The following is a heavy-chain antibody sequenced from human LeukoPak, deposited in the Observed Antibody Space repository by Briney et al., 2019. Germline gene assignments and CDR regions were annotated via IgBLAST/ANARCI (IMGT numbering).Heavy chain of an antibody. V-gene: IGHV4-39*07. D-gene: IGHD3-10*01. J-gene: IGHJ3*02. CDR1: GVSISSGSNY. CDR3: ARSDGYGLVGI. Sequence: RPSETLSLTCSVSGVSISSGSNYWGLIRQPPGKTLEWIGSIYSSGSTYYNSSLKSRVIILIDTAKNHFSLNLSSVTAADTAVYYCARSDGYGLVGIWGQGTMVTVSS. CDR2: IYSSGST.